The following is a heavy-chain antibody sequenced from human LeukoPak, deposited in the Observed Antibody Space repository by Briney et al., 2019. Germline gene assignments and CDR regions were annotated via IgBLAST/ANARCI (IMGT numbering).Heavy chain of an antibody. CDR2: IYYSGST. CDR1: GGSISCYY. J-gene: IGHJ3*02. D-gene: IGHD1-26*01. V-gene: IGHV4-59*08. Sequence: SETLSLTCTVSGGSISCYYWSWIRQPPGKGLEWIGYIYYSGSTNYNPSLKSRVTISVDTSKNQFSLKLSSVTAADTAVYYCARHIKVGADAFDIWGQGTMVTVSS. CDR3: ARHIKVGADAFDI.